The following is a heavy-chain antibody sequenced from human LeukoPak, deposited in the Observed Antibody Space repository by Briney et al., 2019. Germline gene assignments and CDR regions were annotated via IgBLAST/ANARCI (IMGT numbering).Heavy chain of an antibody. D-gene: IGHD2-15*01. CDR1: GFTFSSYS. CDR3: ATMNLGYCSGGSCYSYYFDY. CDR2: ISSSSYI. V-gene: IGHV3-21*01. Sequence: GGSLRLSCAASGFTFSSYSMNWVRQAPGKGLEWVSSISSSSYIYYADSVKGRFTISRDNAKNSLYLQMNSLRAEDTAVYYCATMNLGYCSGGSCYSYYFDYWGQGTLVTVSS. J-gene: IGHJ4*02.